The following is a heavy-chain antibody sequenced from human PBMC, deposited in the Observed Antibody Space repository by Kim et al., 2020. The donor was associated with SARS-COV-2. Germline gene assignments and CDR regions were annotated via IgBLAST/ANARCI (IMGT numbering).Heavy chain of an antibody. Sequence: YAESVKGRFTVSRNNSKKSLFLQMNSLRIEDTALYFCVKSLVRGQYGMDAWGQGTMVTVSS. V-gene: IGHV3-9*01. CDR3: VKSLVRGQYGMDA. D-gene: IGHD3-10*01. J-gene: IGHJ6*02.